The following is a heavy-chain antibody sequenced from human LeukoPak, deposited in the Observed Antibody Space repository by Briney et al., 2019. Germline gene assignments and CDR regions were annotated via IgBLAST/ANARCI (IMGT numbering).Heavy chain of an antibody. J-gene: IGHJ4*02. CDR2: ISSDGSST. CDR1: GFTFSTYW. CDR3: ARDYGEGGYYFDY. Sequence: PGGSLRLSCAASGFTFSTYWMHWVRQAPGKGLVWLSRISSDGSSTNYADSVKGRFTISRDNDKNTLYLQMNSLRAEDTAVYYCARDYGEGGYYFDYWGQGTLVTVSS. D-gene: IGHD4-17*01. V-gene: IGHV3-74*01.